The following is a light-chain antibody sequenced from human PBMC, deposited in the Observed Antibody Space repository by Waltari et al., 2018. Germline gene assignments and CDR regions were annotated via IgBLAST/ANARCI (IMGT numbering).Light chain of an antibody. Sequence: IVLTQSPGTLSLSPGERATLSCRASQSVINFLDWYQQKPGQAPRLLIYDASNRATGIPARFSGSGSGTDFTLTISSLEPEDVAVYYCQQRSNWLTFGGGTKVEI. CDR3: QQRSNWLT. V-gene: IGKV3-11*01. CDR2: DAS. J-gene: IGKJ4*01. CDR1: QSVINF.